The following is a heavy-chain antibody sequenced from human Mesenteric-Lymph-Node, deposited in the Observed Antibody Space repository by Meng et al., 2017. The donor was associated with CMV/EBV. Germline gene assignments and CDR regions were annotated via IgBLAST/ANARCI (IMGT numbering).Heavy chain of an antibody. CDR2: INPTGDIA. J-gene: IGHJ3*02. CDR1: GYTLTRYY. D-gene: IGHD3-22*01. Sequence: ASVKVSCKASGYTLTRYYMHWVRQAPGQGLEGMGIINPTGDIATYAQRFQGRVTLTRDTSTSTVYMELRSLTFDDTAVYFCARDSSEQAGDTMIILAYAALDIWGQGTMVTVSS. V-gene: IGHV1-46*01. CDR3: ARDSSEQAGDTMIILAYAALDI.